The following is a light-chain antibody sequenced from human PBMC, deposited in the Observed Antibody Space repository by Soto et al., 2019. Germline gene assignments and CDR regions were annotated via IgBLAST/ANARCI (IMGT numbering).Light chain of an antibody. V-gene: IGLV2-8*01. CDR2: AVS. Sequence: QSVLTHPPSASGSPGQSVTISCTGTSNDVGGYNYVSWYQQHPGKAPKVLIYAVSKRPSGVPDRFSGSKSGNTASLTVSGLQADDEADYYCSSYAGSNNLVFGTGTKVTVL. CDR3: SSYAGSNNLV. J-gene: IGLJ1*01. CDR1: SNDVGGYNY.